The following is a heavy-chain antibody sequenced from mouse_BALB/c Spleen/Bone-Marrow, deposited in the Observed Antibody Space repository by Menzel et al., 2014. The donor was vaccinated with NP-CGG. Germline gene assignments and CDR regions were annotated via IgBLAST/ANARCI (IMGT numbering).Heavy chain of an antibody. CDR3: VRGGHGSY. CDR1: GYAFTNYL. D-gene: IGHD2-2*01. CDR2: INPGSGGT. Sequence: VQLQQSGAELVRPGTSVKVSCKASGYAFTNYLIEWVKQRPGQGLEWIGVINPGSGGTNYSEKFKGKATLTAGNSSNPAYMHLSSLTSDDSAVYFCVRGGHGSYWGQGTTLTGSS. V-gene: IGHV1-54*03. J-gene: IGHJ2*01.